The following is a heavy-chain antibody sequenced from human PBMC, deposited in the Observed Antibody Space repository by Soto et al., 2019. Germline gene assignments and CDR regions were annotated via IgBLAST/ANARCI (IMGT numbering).Heavy chain of an antibody. CDR3: ARDGSGSSPIRLPKDNWFDP. J-gene: IGHJ5*02. Sequence: QVQLQESGPGLVKPSQTLSLTCTVSGGSISSGGYYWSWIRQHPGKGLEWIGYIYYSGSTYYNPSLKSRVTISVDTSKNQFSLKLSSVTAADTAVYYCARDGSGSSPIRLPKDNWFDPWGQGTLVTVSS. V-gene: IGHV4-31*03. CDR2: IYYSGST. D-gene: IGHD3-10*01. CDR1: GGSISSGGYY.